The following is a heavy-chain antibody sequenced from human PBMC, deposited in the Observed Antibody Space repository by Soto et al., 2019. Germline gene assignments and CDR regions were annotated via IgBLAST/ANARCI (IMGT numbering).Heavy chain of an antibody. J-gene: IGHJ3*02. CDR3: AKDWGYCGGDCYSDAFDI. V-gene: IGHV3-23*01. CDR1: GFTFSSYA. Sequence: PGGSLRLSCAASGFTFSSYAMSWARQAPGKGLEWVSAISGSGGSTYYADSVKGRFTISRDNSKNTLYLQMNSLRAEDTAVYYCAKDWGYCGGDCYSDAFDIWGQGTMVTVSS. CDR2: ISGSGGST. D-gene: IGHD2-21*02.